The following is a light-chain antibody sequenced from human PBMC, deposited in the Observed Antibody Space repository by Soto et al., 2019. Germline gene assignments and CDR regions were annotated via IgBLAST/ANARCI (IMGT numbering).Light chain of an antibody. Sequence: QSVLTQPRSVSGSPGQSVTISCTGTSSDVGGYDYVSWYQQHPGKAPKFIIYDVNKRPSGVPDRFSGSKSGNSASLTISGLQADDEADYYCCSYAGSYSWVFGGGTQLTVL. CDR1: SSDVGGYDY. CDR2: DVN. J-gene: IGLJ3*02. CDR3: CSYAGSYSWV. V-gene: IGLV2-11*01.